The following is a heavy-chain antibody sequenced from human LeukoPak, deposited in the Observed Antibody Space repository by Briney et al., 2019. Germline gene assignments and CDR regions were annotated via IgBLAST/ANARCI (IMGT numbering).Heavy chain of an antibody. CDR2: ISSSGSTI. J-gene: IGHJ4*02. CDR1: GFTFSSYE. D-gene: IGHD2-15*01. Sequence: PGGSLRLSCAASGFTFSSYEMNWVRQAPGKGLEWVSYISSSGSTIYYADSVKGRFTISRDNAKNSLYLQMNRLRAEDTAVYYCARERRDCSGGSCYPYYFDYWGQGTLVTVSS. V-gene: IGHV3-48*03. CDR3: ARERRDCSGGSCYPYYFDY.